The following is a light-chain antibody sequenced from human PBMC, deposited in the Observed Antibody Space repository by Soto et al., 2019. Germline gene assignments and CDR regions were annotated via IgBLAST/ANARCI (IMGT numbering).Light chain of an antibody. CDR3: QQRSNWPT. Sequence: EIVMTQSPATLSVSPGERATLSCRASQTVRNNYLAWYQQKPGQAPRLLIYDASSRATGIPDRFSGGGSGTDFTLTISSLEPEDFAVYYCQQRSNWPTFGQGTRLEIK. V-gene: IGKV3D-20*02. CDR1: QTVRNNY. CDR2: DAS. J-gene: IGKJ5*01.